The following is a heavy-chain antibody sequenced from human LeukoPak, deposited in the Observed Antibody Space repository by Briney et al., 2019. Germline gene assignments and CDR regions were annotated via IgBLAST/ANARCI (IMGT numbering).Heavy chain of an antibody. J-gene: IGHJ4*02. CDR1: GGPISSYY. V-gene: IGHV4-59*01. Sequence: SETLSLTCTVSGGPISSYYWSWIRQPPGKGLQWIGYVYYSGSTNYNPSLRSRVTISVDTSKNQFSLKLTSVTAADTAVYYCAREYSGFDHWGQGTLVTVSS. CDR3: AREYSGFDH. CDR2: VYYSGST. D-gene: IGHD1-26*01.